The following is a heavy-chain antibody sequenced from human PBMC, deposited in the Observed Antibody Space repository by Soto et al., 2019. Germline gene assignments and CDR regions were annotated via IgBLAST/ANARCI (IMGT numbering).Heavy chain of an antibody. J-gene: IGHJ5*02. V-gene: IGHV4-30-2*01. D-gene: IGHD2-8*01. Sequence: SETLSLTCAVSGGSISSSGYSWSWIRQPPGKGLEWIGYIYHSGSTYYIPSLKSRVTISVDRSKSQFSLKLSSVTAADSAVYYCARGAPVRFDPWGQGTLVTVSS. CDR2: IYHSGST. CDR1: GGSISSSGYS. CDR3: ARGAPVRFDP.